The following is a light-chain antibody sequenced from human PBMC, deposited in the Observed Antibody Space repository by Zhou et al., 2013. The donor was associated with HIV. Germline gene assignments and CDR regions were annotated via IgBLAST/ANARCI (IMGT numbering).Light chain of an antibody. V-gene: IGKV3-11*01. J-gene: IGKJ4*01. CDR1: QNVFSN. CDR2: DVS. Sequence: EVVMTQSPSTLSVSPGERVTLSCRASQNVFSNLAWYQQKPGQAPRLLMYDVSNRATDIPARFSGSGSGTDFTLTISSLEPEDSAIYYCQQRSHWLTFGGGTKVEIK. CDR3: QQRSHWLT.